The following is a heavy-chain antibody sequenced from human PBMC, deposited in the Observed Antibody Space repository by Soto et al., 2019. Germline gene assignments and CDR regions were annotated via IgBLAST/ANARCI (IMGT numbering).Heavy chain of an antibody. CDR1: GYTFTSYA. Sequence: ASVKVSCKASGYTFTSYAMHWVRQAPGQRLEWMGWINAGNGNTKYSQKFQGRVTITRDTSASTAYMELSSLRSEDTAVYYCARDKPVGYSSSSYDYYYDGMDVWGQGTRVTVSS. CDR3: ARDKPVGYSSSSYDYYYDGMDV. V-gene: IGHV1-3*01. CDR2: INAGNGNT. D-gene: IGHD6-13*01. J-gene: IGHJ6*02.